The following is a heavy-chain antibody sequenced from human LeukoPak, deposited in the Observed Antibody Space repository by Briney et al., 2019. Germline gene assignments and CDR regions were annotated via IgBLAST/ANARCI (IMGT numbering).Heavy chain of an antibody. V-gene: IGHV4-34*01. CDR1: GGSFSGYY. Sequence: SETLSLTCAVYGGSFSGYYWSWIRQPPGKGLEWIGEINHSGNTNYNPSLKSRVTISVDTSKNQFSLKLSSVTAADTAVYYCARDYSRSIEYWGQGTLVTVSS. CDR3: ARDYSRSIEY. J-gene: IGHJ4*02. D-gene: IGHD6-13*01. CDR2: INHSGNT.